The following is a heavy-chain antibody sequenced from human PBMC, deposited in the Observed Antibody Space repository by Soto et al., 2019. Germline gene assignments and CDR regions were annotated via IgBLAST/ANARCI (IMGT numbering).Heavy chain of an antibody. J-gene: IGHJ4*02. Sequence: QVQLVQSGAEVKKPGASVKVSCKASGYTFTSYGISWVRQAPGQGLEWMGWISAYNGNTNYAQKLQGRVTMTTDTSPSTACMELRSLRSNDKAVYYCARGCYGSESSDYCGQGSLVTVSS. D-gene: IGHD3-10*01. V-gene: IGHV1-18*01. CDR2: ISAYNGNT. CDR3: ARGCYGSESSDY. CDR1: GYTFTSYG.